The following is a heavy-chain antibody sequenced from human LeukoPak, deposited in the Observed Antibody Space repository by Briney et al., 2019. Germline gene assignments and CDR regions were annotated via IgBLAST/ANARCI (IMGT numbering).Heavy chain of an antibody. D-gene: IGHD5-24*01. J-gene: IGHJ1*01. CDR1: GFNFSINW. Sequence: GGSLRLSCSASGFNFSINWMTWVRQAPGKGLEWVANIPDDGSETNYVDSVKGRFIISRDNAKNSLSLQMNSLREEDTALYYCARGWATIPDWGQGTLVTVSS. V-gene: IGHV3-7*01. CDR2: IPDDGSET. CDR3: ARGWATIPD.